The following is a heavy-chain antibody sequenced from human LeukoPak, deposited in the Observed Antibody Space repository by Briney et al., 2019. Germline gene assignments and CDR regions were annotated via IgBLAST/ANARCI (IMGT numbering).Heavy chain of an antibody. J-gene: IGHJ1*01. CDR2: IIPIFGTA. Sequence: GASVKVSCKASGGTFSSYAISWVRQAPGHGLEWMGRIIPIFGTANYAQKFQGRVTISTDESTSTAYMELSSLRSEDTAVYYCARENDGYDSSGYQLGWYFQHWGQGTLVTVSS. D-gene: IGHD3-22*01. V-gene: IGHV1-69*05. CDR1: GGTFSSYA. CDR3: ARENDGYDSSGYQLGWYFQH.